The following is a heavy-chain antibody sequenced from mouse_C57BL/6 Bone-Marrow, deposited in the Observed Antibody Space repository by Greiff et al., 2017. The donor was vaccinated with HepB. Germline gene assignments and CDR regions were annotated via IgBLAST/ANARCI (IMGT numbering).Heavy chain of an antibody. J-gene: IGHJ4*01. D-gene: IGHD2-5*01. V-gene: IGHV1-64*01. CDR3: ASLYSNYDYYAMDY. CDR1: GYTFTSYW. Sequence: QVHVKQPGAELVKPGASVKLSCKASGYTFTSYWMHWVKQRPGQGLEWIGMIHPNSGSTNYNEKFKSKATLTVDKSSSKAYMQLSSLTSEDSAVYYCASLYSNYDYYAMDYWGQGTSVTVSS. CDR2: IHPNSGST.